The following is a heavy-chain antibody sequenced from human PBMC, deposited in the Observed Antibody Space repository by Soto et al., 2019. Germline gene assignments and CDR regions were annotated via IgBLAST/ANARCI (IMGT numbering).Heavy chain of an antibody. CDR2: IYSGGST. D-gene: IGHD3-16*01. CDR3: AREYWGLRLYYMDV. J-gene: IGHJ6*03. CDR1: GFTVSSNY. V-gene: IGHV3-66*01. Sequence: GGSLRLSCAASGFTVSSNYMSWVRQAPGKGLEWVSVIYSGGSTYYADSVKGRFTISRDNSKNTLYLQMNSLRAEDTAVYYCAREYWGLRLYYMDVWGKGTTVTVSS.